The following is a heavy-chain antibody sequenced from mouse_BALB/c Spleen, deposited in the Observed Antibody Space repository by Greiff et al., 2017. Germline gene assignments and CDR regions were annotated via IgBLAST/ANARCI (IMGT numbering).Heavy chain of an antibody. CDR1: GFNIKDYY. CDR2: IDPENGNT. V-gene: IGHV14-1*02. D-gene: IGHD2-14*01. J-gene: IGHJ4*01. Sequence: VHVKQSGAELVRPGALVKLSCKASGFNIKDYYMHWVKQRPEQGLEWIGWIDPENGNTIYDPKFQGKASITADTSSNTAYLQLSSLTSEDTAVYYCARGGYDGYYYAMDYWGQGTSVTVSS. CDR3: ARGGYDGYYYAMDY.